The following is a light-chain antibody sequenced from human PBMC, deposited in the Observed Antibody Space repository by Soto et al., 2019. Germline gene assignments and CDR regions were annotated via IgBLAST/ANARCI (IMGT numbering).Light chain of an antibody. V-gene: IGLV1-44*01. J-gene: IGLJ1*01. CDR3: AAWDDSLNGYV. CDR1: SSNIGTNA. Sequence: QSVLTQPPSASWTPGQRVTISCSGGSSNIGTNAVNWYQQLPGTAPKLLIYNNNQRPSGVPDRFSGSKSGTSASLAISGLQSADEADYYCAAWDDSLNGYVFGTGTKAPS. CDR2: NNN.